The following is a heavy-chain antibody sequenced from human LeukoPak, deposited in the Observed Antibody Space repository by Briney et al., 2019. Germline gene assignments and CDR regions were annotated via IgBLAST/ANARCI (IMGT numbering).Heavy chain of an antibody. CDR1: GFSFSGYW. D-gene: IGHD5-12*01. J-gene: IGHJ3*02. Sequence: PGGSLRLSCAASGFSFSGYWMGWVRQAPGKGLEWVANIKQDGSEKDYVDSVKGRFTISRDNAKNSLYLQMNSLRAGDTAVYYCARSQWLRLDVFDIWGQGTMVTVSS. CDR2: IKQDGSEK. CDR3: ARSQWLRLDVFDI. V-gene: IGHV3-7*01.